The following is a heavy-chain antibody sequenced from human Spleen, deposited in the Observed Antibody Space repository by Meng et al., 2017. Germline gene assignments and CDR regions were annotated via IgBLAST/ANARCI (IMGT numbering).Heavy chain of an antibody. CDR3: AKTKNLRYSSGWSLDY. CDR2: ISGSGGST. Sequence: GESLKISCAASGFTFSSYAMSWVRQAPGKGLEWVAAISGSGGSTYYADSVKGRFTISRDNSKNTLYLQMNSLRAEDTAVYYCAKTKNLRYSSGWSLDYWGQGTLVTVSS. D-gene: IGHD6-19*01. CDR1: GFTFSSYA. J-gene: IGHJ4*02. V-gene: IGHV3-23*01.